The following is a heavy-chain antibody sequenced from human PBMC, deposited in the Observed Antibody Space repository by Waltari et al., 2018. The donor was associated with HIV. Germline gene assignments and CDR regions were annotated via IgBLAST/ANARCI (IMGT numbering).Heavy chain of an antibody. V-gene: IGHV4-34*02. CDR2: IDKGDVT. D-gene: IGHD2-2*01. CDR3: ARMPHKKGRPFDF. Sequence: QVQLKQWGLRLLKPSETLSLTCAVYGSSFNGSSWSWIRQSPQGGLEWIGEIDKGDVTRYNPSLKSRASIYGDAAKSQVLLNSSSATLADTAKYFWARMPHKKGRPFDFWGQGTLVAVS. J-gene: IGHJ4*02. CDR1: GSSFNGSS.